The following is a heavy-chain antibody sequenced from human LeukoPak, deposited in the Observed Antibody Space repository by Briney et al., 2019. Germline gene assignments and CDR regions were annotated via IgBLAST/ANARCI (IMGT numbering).Heavy chain of an antibody. CDR3: ASGGAYYYDSSGYYYFDY. CDR2: ISSSSSYI. CDR1: GFTFSSYG. V-gene: IGHV3-21*01. J-gene: IGHJ4*02. D-gene: IGHD3-22*01. Sequence: GGSLRLSCAVSGFTFSSYGMNWVRQAPGKGLEWVSSISSSSSYIYYADSVKGRFTISRDNAKNSLYLQMNSLRAEDTAVYYCASGGAYYYDSSGYYYFDYWGQGTLVTVSS.